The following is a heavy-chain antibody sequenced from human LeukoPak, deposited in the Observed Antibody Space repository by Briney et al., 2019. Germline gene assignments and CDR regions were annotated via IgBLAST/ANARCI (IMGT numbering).Heavy chain of an antibody. CDR3: AKDRIAAVGTPYYYYGMDV. J-gene: IGHJ6*02. Sequence: PGGSLRLSCAASGFTFSSYSMNWVRQAPGRGLEWVSAISGSGGSTYYADSVKGRFTISRDNSKNTLYLQVNSLRAEDTAVYYCAKDRIAAVGTPYYYYGMDVWGQGTTVIVSS. D-gene: IGHD6-13*01. CDR2: ISGSGGST. CDR1: GFTFSSYS. V-gene: IGHV3-23*01.